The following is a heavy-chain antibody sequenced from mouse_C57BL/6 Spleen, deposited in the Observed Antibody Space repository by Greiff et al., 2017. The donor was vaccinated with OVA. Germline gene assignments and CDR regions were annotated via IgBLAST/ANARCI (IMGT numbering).Heavy chain of an antibody. V-gene: IGHV5-9-1*02. Sequence: EVQLVESGEGLVKPGGSLKLSCAASGFTFSSYAMSWVRQTPEERLEWVAYISSGGDYIYYADTVKGRFTISRDNARNTLYLQMSSLKSEDTAMYYCTRVGDYDYDSAWFAYWGQGTLVTVSA. CDR3: TRVGDYDYDSAWFAY. D-gene: IGHD2-4*01. CDR2: ISSGGDYI. J-gene: IGHJ3*01. CDR1: GFTFSSYA.